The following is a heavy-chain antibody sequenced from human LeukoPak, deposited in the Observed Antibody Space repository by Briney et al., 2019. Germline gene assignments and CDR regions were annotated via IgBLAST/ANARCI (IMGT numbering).Heavy chain of an antibody. CDR1: GLAFSAYK. Sequence: GGSLRLSCAASGLAFSAYKMHWVRQAPRKGLVWVSRISTDGYTTDYADFVQGRFTASRGNTKNTWSLEMNSLRAEDTAVYYCVVGGSPGYWGQGTLVTVSS. D-gene: IGHD2-15*01. CDR2: ISTDGYTT. V-gene: IGHV3-74*01. CDR3: VVGGSPGY. J-gene: IGHJ4*02.